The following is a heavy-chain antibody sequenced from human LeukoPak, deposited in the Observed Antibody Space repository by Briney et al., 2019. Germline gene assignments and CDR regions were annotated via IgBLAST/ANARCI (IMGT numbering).Heavy chain of an antibody. D-gene: IGHD3/OR15-3a*01. J-gene: IGHJ4*02. V-gene: IGHV1-18*01. CDR3: ARGDWLDY. Sequence: GLEWMGWISTYNGNTNYAQKLQGRVTTTTDTSTSTAYMEVRSLRSDDTAVYYCARGDWLDYWGQGTLVTVSS. CDR2: ISTYNGNT.